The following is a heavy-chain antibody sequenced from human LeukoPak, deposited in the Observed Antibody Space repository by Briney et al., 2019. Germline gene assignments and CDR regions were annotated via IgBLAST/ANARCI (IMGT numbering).Heavy chain of an antibody. V-gene: IGHV3-48*02. J-gene: IGHJ6*02. Sequence: GGSLRLSCAASGFAFSNYGMNWVRQAPWKGLEWLSYISTTSTIYYADSMRGRLTISRDNAENSLYLQMNSLRDEDTAVYYCARSRNNALDVWGQGTTVTVSS. D-gene: IGHD1/OR15-1a*01. CDR1: GFAFSNYG. CDR3: ARSRNNALDV. CDR2: ISTTSTI.